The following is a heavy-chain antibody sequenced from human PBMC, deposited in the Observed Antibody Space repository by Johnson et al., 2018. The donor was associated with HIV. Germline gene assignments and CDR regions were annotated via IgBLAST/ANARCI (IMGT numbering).Heavy chain of an antibody. CDR3: ARGRDSSGHGGAFDI. V-gene: IGHV3-66*01. D-gene: IGHD1-26*01. Sequence: EQLVESGGGLVQPGGSLRLSCVASGFTVSSNYMSWVRQAPGKGLEWVSVIYSGGSTYYADSVKGRFTISRDNSKNSLFLQMDSLRADDTAVYYCARGRDSSGHGGAFDIWGQGTMVTVSS. J-gene: IGHJ3*02. CDR2: IYSGGST. CDR1: GFTVSSNY.